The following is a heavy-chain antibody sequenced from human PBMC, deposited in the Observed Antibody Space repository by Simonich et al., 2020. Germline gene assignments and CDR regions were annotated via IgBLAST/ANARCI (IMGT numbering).Heavy chain of an antibody. D-gene: IGHD3-10*01. Sequence: EVQLVESGGGLVQPGGSLRLSCAASGFTFSSYWMSWVRQAPGKGLEWVANIKQDGSEEYYVDSVKGRFTISRDNAKNSLYLQMNSLRAEDTAVYYCARDREVYGSGSYYNYWGQGTLVTVSS. CDR1: GFTFSSYW. CDR2: IKQDGSEE. CDR3: ARDREVYGSGSYYNY. J-gene: IGHJ4*02. V-gene: IGHV3-7*01.